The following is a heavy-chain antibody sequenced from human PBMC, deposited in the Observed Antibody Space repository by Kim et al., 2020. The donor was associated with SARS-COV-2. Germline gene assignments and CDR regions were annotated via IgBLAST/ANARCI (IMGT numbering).Heavy chain of an antibody. J-gene: IGHJ4*02. CDR3: ARAGRTTVVTYYFDY. Sequence: PSLKSRVTISVGTSKNQFSLKLSSVTAADTAVYYCARAGRTTVVTYYFDYWGQGTLVTVSS. V-gene: IGHV4-59*01. D-gene: IGHD4-17*01.